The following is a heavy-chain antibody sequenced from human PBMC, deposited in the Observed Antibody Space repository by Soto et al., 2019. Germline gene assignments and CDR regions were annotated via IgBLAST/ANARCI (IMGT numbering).Heavy chain of an antibody. Sequence: EVQLVESGGGLVQPGGSLRLSCAASGFTFSSYSMNWVRQAPGKGLEWVSYISSSSSTIYYADSVKGRFTISRDNAKNSLYLQMNSLRAEDTAVYYCARDLGSSWYAEYFQHWGQGTLVTVSS. V-gene: IGHV3-48*01. CDR1: GFTFSSYS. D-gene: IGHD6-13*01. CDR3: ARDLGSSWYAEYFQH. CDR2: ISSSSSTI. J-gene: IGHJ1*01.